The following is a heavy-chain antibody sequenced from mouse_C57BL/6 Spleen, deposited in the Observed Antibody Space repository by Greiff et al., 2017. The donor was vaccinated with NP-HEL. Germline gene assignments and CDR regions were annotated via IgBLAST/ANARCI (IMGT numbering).Heavy chain of an antibody. D-gene: IGHD1-1*01. V-gene: IGHV1-15*01. CDR2: IDPETGGT. J-gene: IGHJ4*01. Sequence: QVHVKQSGAELVRPGASVTLSCKASGYTFTDYEMHWVKQTPVHGLEWIGAIDPETGGTAYNQKFKGKAILTADKSSSTAYMELRSLTSEDSAVYYCTLITTVVATRAMDYWGQGTSVTVSS. CDR1: GYTFTDYE. CDR3: TLITTVVATRAMDY.